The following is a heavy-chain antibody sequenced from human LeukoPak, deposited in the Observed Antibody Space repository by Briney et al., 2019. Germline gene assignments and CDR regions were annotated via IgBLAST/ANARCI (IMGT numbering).Heavy chain of an antibody. J-gene: IGHJ6*02. CDR3: ARGRGLDV. V-gene: IGHV3-7*03. CDR2: INHNGNVN. Sequence: GGSLRLSCAASGFTFSSYWMNWARQAPGKGLEWVASINHNGNVNYYVDSVKGRFTISRDNAKNSLHLQMSNLRAEDTAVYFCARGRGLDVWGQGATVTVSS. CDR1: GFTFSSYW.